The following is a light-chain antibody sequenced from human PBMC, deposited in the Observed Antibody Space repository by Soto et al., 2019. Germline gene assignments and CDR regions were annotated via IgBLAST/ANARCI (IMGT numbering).Light chain of an antibody. Sequence: DIQLTQSPSSLSASVGDRITISCRASESISNFLNWYQQNPGQAPKILIYAASTLQSGAPLRFTGSGSGTDFNLTISSLQPEDFATYFCQQTYTMLFTFGGGTKVEIK. CDR1: ESISNF. CDR2: AAS. J-gene: IGKJ4*01. CDR3: QQTYTMLFT. V-gene: IGKV1-39*01.